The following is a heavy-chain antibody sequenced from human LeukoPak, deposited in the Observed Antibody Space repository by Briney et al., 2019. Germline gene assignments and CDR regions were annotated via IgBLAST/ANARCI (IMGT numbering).Heavy chain of an antibody. J-gene: IGHJ4*02. V-gene: IGHV4-59*01. CDR2: IYYSGST. D-gene: IGHD3-22*01. CDR1: GGSISSYY. Sequence: SETLSLTCTVSGGSISSYYWSWIRQPPGKGLEWIGYIYYSGSTNYNPSPKSRVTISVDTSKNQFSLKLSSVTAADTAVYYCARGTDSSAYFDYWGQGTLVTVSS. CDR3: ARGTDSSAYFDY.